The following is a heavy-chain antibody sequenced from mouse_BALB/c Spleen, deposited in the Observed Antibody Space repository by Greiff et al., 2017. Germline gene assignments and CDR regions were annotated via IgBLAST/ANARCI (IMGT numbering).Heavy chain of an antibody. CDR3: ARSGLGRAFDY. CDR2: ISSGSSTI. D-gene: IGHD4-1*01. J-gene: IGHJ2*01. V-gene: IGHV5-17*02. Sequence: EVQLMESGGGLVQPGGSRKLSCAASGFTFSSFGMHWVRQAPEKGLEWVAYISSGSSTIYYADTVKGRFTISRDNPKNTLFLQMTSLRSEDTAMYYCARSGLGRAFDYWGQGTTLTVSS. CDR1: GFTFSSFG.